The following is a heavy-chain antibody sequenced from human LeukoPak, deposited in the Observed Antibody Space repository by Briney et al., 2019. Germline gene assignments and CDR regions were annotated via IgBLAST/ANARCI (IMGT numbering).Heavy chain of an antibody. CDR2: ISFNGGNT. CDR3: ARAGSSSSVEYYYYGMDV. Sequence: PGGSLRLSCSASGFIFSSYAMHWVRQAPGKGLEYVSGISFNGGNTYFADSVKGRFTISRDNSKNTLYLQMNSLRAEDTAVYYCARAGSSSSVEYYYYGMDVWGQGTTVTVSS. D-gene: IGHD6-13*01. V-gene: IGHV3-64*04. J-gene: IGHJ6*02. CDR1: GFIFSSYA.